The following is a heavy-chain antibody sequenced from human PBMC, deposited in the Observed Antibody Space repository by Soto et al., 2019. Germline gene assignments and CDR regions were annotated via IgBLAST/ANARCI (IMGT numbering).Heavy chain of an antibody. Sequence: ASVKVSCKAQGYIFTKYGIGWVRQAPGHGLEWMGLINVYNGDRKVAQKFQDRVSMTTDTATDTAYMELKSLRSGDTAVYYCARLQLGGDRMLNWFDPWGQGPLVPVS. CDR2: INVYNGDR. CDR1: GYIFTKYG. CDR3: ARLQLGGDRMLNWFDP. J-gene: IGHJ5*02. D-gene: IGHD2-21*02. V-gene: IGHV1-18*01.